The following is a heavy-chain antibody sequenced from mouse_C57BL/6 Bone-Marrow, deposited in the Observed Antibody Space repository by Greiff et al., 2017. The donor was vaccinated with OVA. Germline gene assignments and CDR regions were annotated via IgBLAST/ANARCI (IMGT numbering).Heavy chain of an antibody. CDR3: ARASYGSSYDYAMDY. CDR2: SRNKANDYTT. CDR1: GFTFSDFY. V-gene: IGHV7-1*01. J-gene: IGHJ4*01. D-gene: IGHD1-1*01. Sequence: EVKLVESGGGLVQSGRSLRLSCATSGFTFSDFYMEWVRQAPGKGLEWIAASRNKANDYTTEYSASVKGRFIVSRDTSQSILYLQMNALRAEDTAIYYCARASYGSSYDYAMDYWGQGTSVTVSS.